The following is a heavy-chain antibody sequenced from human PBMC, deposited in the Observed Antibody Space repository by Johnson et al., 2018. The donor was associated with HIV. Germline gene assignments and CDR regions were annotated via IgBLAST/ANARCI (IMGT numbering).Heavy chain of an antibody. D-gene: IGHD2-21*02. J-gene: IGHJ3*01. CDR2: ISYDGSNK. CDR3: ARAPKQGFRDFAGGAFDV. V-gene: IGHV3-30*04. CDR1: GFTFSTYA. Sequence: QVQLVESGGGVVQPGRSLRLSCAASGFTFSTYAMDWVRQAPGKGLEWVAGISYDGSNKFYTDSVKGRFTFSRDNSKNTVYLQMNSLRVDDTALYYCARAPKQGFRDFAGGAFDVWGQGTMVTVSS.